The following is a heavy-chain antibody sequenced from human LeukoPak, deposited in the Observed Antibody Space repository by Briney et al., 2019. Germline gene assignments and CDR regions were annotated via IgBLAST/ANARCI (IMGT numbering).Heavy chain of an antibody. CDR3: ARVEYYGSGSYYGTGKY. Sequence: GGSLRLSCAASGFTFSSYSMNWVRQAPGKGLEWVSSISSSSYIYYADSVKGRFTISRDNAKNSLYLQMNSLRAEDTAVYYCARVEYYGSGSYYGTGKYWGQGTLVTVSS. CDR2: ISSSSYI. V-gene: IGHV3-21*01. D-gene: IGHD3-10*01. J-gene: IGHJ4*02. CDR1: GFTFSSYS.